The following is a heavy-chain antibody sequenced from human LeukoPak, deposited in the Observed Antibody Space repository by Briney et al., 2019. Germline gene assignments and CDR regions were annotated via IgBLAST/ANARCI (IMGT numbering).Heavy chain of an antibody. CDR3: ARLRTSWSPFDY. CDR2: IYYTGST. J-gene: IGHJ4*02. V-gene: IGHV4-59*08. Sequence: SETLSLTCTVSGGSISSYYWSWIRQPPGKGPEWIGYIYYTGSTNYNLSLKSRVTISVDTSKNQFSLKLSSVTAADTAVYFCARLRTSWSPFDYWGQGALVTVSS. D-gene: IGHD6-13*01. CDR1: GGSISSYY.